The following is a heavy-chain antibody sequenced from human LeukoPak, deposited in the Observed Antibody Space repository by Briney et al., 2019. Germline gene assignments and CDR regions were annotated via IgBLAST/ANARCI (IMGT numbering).Heavy chain of an antibody. Sequence: PSETLSLTCTVSGGSISSNGYYWAWFRQPPGRGLEWIGSIYYSGGTYYNPSLKSRVTISVDTSKNQFSLKLSSVTAADTAVYYCARGAWLDNPPYYYYYYMDVWGKGTAVTVSS. V-gene: IGHV4-39*07. D-gene: IGHD6-19*01. CDR1: GGSISSNGYY. CDR2: IYYSGGT. J-gene: IGHJ6*03. CDR3: ARGAWLDNPPYYYYYYMDV.